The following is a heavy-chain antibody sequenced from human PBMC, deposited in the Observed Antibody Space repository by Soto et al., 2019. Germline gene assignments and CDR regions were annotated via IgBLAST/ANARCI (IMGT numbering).Heavy chain of an antibody. CDR2: INHSGST. CDR1: GGSFSGYY. J-gene: IGHJ6*02. Sequence: SETLSLTCAVYGGSFSGYYWSWIRRPPGKGLEWIGEINHSGSTNYNPSLKSRVTISVDTSKNQFSLKLSSVTAADTAVYYCARGKIPYYYYGMDVWGQGTTVTVSS. D-gene: IGHD2-21*01. CDR3: ARGKIPYYYYGMDV. V-gene: IGHV4-34*01.